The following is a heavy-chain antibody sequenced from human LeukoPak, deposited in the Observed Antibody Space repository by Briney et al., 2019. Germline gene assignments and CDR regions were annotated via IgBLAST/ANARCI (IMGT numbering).Heavy chain of an antibody. D-gene: IGHD1-26*01. CDR1: GGSISSNC. Sequence: SETLSLTCTVAGGSISSNCWSWIRQPPGKGREWIGYIYYSGSTNYNPSLKSRVTISVDPSNNQFSLKLSSVPAADTAVYYCAVGAFYAFDIWGQGTMVTVSS. CDR3: AVGAFYAFDI. J-gene: IGHJ3*02. V-gene: IGHV4-59*01. CDR2: IYYSGST.